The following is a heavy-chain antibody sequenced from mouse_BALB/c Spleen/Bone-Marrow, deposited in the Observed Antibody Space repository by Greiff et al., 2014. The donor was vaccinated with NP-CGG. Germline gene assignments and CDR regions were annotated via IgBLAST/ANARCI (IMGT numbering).Heavy chain of an antibody. V-gene: IGHV1-61*01. J-gene: IGHJ3*01. CDR1: GYSFTTYW. CDR3: AREKVYYGISWFAY. D-gene: IGHD2-1*01. CDR2: IHPSDSET. Sequence: QVQLQQSGTEVVRPGASVKLSCKASGYSFTTYWMNWVKQRPGQGLEWIGMIHPSDSETRLNQKFKDKATLTVDKSSSTAYMQPNSPTSEDSAVYYCAREKVYYGISWFAYWGQGTLVTVSA.